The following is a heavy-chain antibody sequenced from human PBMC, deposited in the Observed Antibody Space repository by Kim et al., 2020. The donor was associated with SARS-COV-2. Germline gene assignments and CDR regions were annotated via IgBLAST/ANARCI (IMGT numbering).Heavy chain of an antibody. CDR3: ARDLIPHDGYYDSSGYPRGY. D-gene: IGHD3-22*01. J-gene: IGHJ4*02. V-gene: IGHV3-11*06. Sequence: RFTITRDNAKNSLYLQMNSLRAEDTAVYYCARDLIPHDGYYDSSGYPRGYWGQGTLVTVSS.